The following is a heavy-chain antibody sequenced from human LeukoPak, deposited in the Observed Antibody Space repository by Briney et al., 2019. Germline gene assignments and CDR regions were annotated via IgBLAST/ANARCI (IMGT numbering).Heavy chain of an antibody. CDR3: ARGVYIAAAQYGF. D-gene: IGHD6-13*01. CDR1: GGSISTYY. CDR2: IYYSGAT. V-gene: IGHV4-59*01. Sequence: SETLSLTGTVSGGSISTYYWTWIRQPPGKGLEWIGYIYYSGATNYNPSLKSRVTISVDTSKNQFSLMLSSVTAADTAVYYCARGVYIAAAQYGFWGQGTLVTVSS. J-gene: IGHJ4*02.